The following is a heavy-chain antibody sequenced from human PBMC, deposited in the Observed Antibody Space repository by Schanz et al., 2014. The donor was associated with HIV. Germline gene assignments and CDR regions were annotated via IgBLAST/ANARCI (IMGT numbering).Heavy chain of an antibody. V-gene: IGHV1-18*01. CDR3: VRAASFHFDKEGYYRNWYFDF. CDR1: GYTFISYG. J-gene: IGHJ2*01. CDR2: ISAYNGNT. D-gene: IGHD1-26*01. Sequence: QVQLVQSGTEVKKPGASVKVSCKASGYTFISYGISWVRQAPGQGLEWMGWISAYNGNTNYAQKFQGRLTMTTDTSTSTAYMELDSLRSEDTAIYYCVRAASFHFDKEGYYRNWYFDFWGRGTLVAVSS.